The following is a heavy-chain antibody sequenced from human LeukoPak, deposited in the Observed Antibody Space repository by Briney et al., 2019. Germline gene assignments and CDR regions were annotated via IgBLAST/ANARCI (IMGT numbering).Heavy chain of an antibody. CDR3: ARSGYSGYESDY. V-gene: IGHV5-51*01. CDR2: VFPADSDT. J-gene: IGHJ4*02. D-gene: IGHD5-12*01. CDR1: GYSFTNYW. Sequence: GESLKISCKGSGYSFTNYWIGWVRQMPGKGLEWMGIVFPADSDTRYSPSFQGQVTISADKSISTAYPQWRSLKASDTAMYYCARSGYSGYESDYWGQGTLVTVSS.